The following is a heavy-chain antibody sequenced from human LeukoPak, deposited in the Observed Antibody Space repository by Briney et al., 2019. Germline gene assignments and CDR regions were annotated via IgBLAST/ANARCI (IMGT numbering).Heavy chain of an antibody. CDR3: AMETDEGRTLENWFDP. J-gene: IGHJ5*02. Sequence: PSETLSLTCTVSGGSISSSSYYWGWIRQPPGKGLEWIGSIYYSGSTYYNLSLKSRVTISVDTSKNQFSLKLSSVTAADTAVYYCAMETDEGRTLENWFDPWGQGTLVTVSS. D-gene: IGHD1-1*01. V-gene: IGHV4-39*07. CDR1: GGSISSSSYY. CDR2: IYYSGST.